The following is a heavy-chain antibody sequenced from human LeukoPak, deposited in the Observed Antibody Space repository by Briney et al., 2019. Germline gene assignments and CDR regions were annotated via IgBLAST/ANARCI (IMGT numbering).Heavy chain of an antibody. Sequence: PGGSLRLSCAASGFTFSSYGMHWVRQAPGKGLEWVAFIRYDGSNKYYADSVKGRFTISRDNAKNTLYLQMNSLRAEDTAFYYCARGIIAVAAMGDYWGQGTLVTVSS. J-gene: IGHJ4*02. V-gene: IGHV3-30*02. D-gene: IGHD6-19*01. CDR3: ARGIIAVAAMGDY. CDR1: GFTFSSYG. CDR2: IRYDGSNK.